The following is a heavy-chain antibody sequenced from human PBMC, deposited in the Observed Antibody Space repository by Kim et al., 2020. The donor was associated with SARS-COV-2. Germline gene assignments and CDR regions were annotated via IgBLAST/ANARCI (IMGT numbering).Heavy chain of an antibody. J-gene: IGHJ4*02. V-gene: IGHV3-53*01. Sequence: GGSLRLSCAASGFTVGNNYMRWVRQAPGKGLEWVSLIYSGGSKYYADSAKGRFTISRDSSKNTLYLQLNSLRVADTAAYYCVNSAAYWGQGTLVTVP. CDR1: GFTVGNNY. CDR3: VNSAAY. CDR2: IYSGGSK. D-gene: IGHD2-15*01.